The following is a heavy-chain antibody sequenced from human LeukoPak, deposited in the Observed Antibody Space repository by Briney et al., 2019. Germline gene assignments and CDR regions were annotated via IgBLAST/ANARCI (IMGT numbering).Heavy chain of an antibody. CDR3: ARDLYEYYYDSTGAY. J-gene: IGHJ4*02. Sequence: ASVKVSCKASGYTFTSYGISWVRQAPGQGLEWMGWISAYNGNTNYAQKLQGRVTMTTDTSTSTAYMELRSLRSDDTAVYYCARDLYEYYYDSTGAYWGQGTLVTVSS. CDR2: ISAYNGNT. CDR1: GYTFTSYG. V-gene: IGHV1-18*01. D-gene: IGHD3-22*01.